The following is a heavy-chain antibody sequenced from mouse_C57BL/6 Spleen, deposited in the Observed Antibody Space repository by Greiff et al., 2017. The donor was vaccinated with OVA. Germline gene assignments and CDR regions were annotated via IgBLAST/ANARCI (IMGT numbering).Heavy chain of an antibody. V-gene: IGHV1-55*01. J-gene: IGHJ1*03. CDR3: ARQHYGSSYWYFDV. Sequence: QVQLQQPGAELVKPGASVKMSCKASGYTFTSYWITWVKPRPGQGLEWIGDIYPGSGSTNYNEKFKSKATLTVDTSSSTAYMQLSSLTSEDSAVYYCARQHYGSSYWYFDVWGTGTTVTVSS. D-gene: IGHD1-1*01. CDR1: GYTFTSYW. CDR2: IYPGSGST.